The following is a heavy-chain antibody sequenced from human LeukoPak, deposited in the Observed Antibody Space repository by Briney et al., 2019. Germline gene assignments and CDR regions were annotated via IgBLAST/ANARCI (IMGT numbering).Heavy chain of an antibody. CDR2: INHSGST. CDR1: GGSFSGYY. J-gene: IGHJ4*02. CDR3: ARGLRGSSWYMDY. Sequence: SETLSLTCAVYGGSFSGYYWSWIRQPPGKGLEWIGEINHSGSTNYNPSLKSRVTISVDTSKNQFSLKLSSVTAADTAVYYCARGLRGSSWYMDYWGQGTLVTVSS. V-gene: IGHV4-34*01. D-gene: IGHD6-13*01.